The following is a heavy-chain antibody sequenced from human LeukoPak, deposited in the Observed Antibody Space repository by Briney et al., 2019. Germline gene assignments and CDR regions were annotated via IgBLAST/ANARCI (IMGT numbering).Heavy chain of an antibody. Sequence: SPTCTVATPSIGTEYGSWIRQPAEKLMEWVGRVYTSGSPTYNPSLKSRVTMSEDQSKNQFSLKLSSVTAADTAVDYCARALLTTPPAAFDIWGQGTMVTVSS. J-gene: IGHJ3*02. CDR3: ARALLTTPPAAFDI. D-gene: IGHD1-26*01. V-gene: IGHV4-4*07. CDR1: TPSIGTEY. CDR2: VYTSGSP.